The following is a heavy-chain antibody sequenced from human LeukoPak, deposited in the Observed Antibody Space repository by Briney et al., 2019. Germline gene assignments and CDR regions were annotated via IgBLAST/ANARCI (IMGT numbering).Heavy chain of an antibody. J-gene: IGHJ4*02. CDR1: GYTFTSYY. V-gene: IGHV1-46*01. D-gene: IGHD2-2*01. CDR3: ARDPGVQLPQYYFDY. CDR2: INPSGGST. Sequence: ASVKVSCKASGYTFTSYYMHWVRQAPGQGLEWMGIINPSGGSTSYAQKFQGRVTITTDESTSTAYMELSSLRSEDTAVYYCARDPGVQLPQYYFDYWGQGTLATVSS.